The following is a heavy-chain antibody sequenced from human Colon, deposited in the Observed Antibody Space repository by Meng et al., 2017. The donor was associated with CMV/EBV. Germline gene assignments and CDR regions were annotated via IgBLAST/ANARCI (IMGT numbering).Heavy chain of an antibody. CDR1: GFSLRTPEVG. J-gene: IGHJ4*02. Sequence: QIPLKEFGPTLVKPAQTLPLTCTFSGFSLRTPEVGVHWIRQPPGKALEWLALIYWDDDNQFRPSLKNRITITKDTSKNQVVLTMTNMDPVDTATYYCAHGRGWLTDYWGQGTLVTVSS. D-gene: IGHD6-19*01. CDR2: IYWDDDN. V-gene: IGHV2-5*02. CDR3: AHGRGWLTDY.